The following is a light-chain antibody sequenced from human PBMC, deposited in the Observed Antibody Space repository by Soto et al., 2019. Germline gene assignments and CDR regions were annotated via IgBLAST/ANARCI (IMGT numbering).Light chain of an antibody. J-gene: IGKJ1*01. CDR1: QGIANY. CDR2: AAS. V-gene: IGKV1-39*01. CDR3: QQSYSSPPT. Sequence: DIQMTQSPSSVSASVGDRVTITCRASQGIANYFAWYQQKPGKAPKLLIYAASTLQSGVPSRFSGSRSGPDFTLTISSLQPEDFATYYCQQSYSSPPTFGQRTNVDI.